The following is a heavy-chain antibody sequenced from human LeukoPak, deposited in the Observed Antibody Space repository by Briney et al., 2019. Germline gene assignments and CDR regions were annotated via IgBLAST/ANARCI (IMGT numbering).Heavy chain of an antibody. D-gene: IGHD3-10*01. CDR2: IRYDGSNK. J-gene: IGHJ4*02. CDR1: GFTFSSYG. Sequence: GGSLRLSCAASGFTFSSYGMHWVRQAPGKELEWVAFIRYDGSNKYYADSVKGRFTISRDNSKNTLYLQMNSLRAEDTAVYYCAKETGGRQGLDYWGQGTLVTVSS. CDR3: AKETGGRQGLDY. V-gene: IGHV3-30*02.